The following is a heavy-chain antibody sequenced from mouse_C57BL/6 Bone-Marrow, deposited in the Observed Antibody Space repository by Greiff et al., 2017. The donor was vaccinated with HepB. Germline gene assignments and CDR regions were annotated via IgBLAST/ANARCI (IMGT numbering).Heavy chain of an antibody. CDR2: IYPGNSDT. Sequence: VQLQQSGTVLARPGASVKMSCKTSGYTFTSYWMHWVKQRPGQGLEWIGAIYPGNSDTSYNQKFKGKAKLTAVTSASTAYMELSSLTNEDSAVYYCTRRQVYDYDGFDYWGQGTTLTVSS. V-gene: IGHV1-5*01. J-gene: IGHJ2*01. D-gene: IGHD2-4*01. CDR1: GYTFTSYW. CDR3: TRRQVYDYDGFDY.